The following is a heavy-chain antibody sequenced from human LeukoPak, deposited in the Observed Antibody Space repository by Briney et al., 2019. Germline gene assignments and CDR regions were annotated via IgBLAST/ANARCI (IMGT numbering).Heavy chain of an antibody. V-gene: IGHV4-4*02. CDR3: ATSPYYYGSGSYLGY. J-gene: IGHJ4*02. Sequence: SETLSLTCAVSGGSISSSNWWSWVRQPPGKGLEWIGEIYHSGSTNYNPSLKSRVTISVDKSKNQFSLKLSSVTAEDTAVYYCATSPYYYGSGSYLGYWGQGTLVTVSS. CDR2: IYHSGST. CDR1: GGSISSSNW. D-gene: IGHD3-10*01.